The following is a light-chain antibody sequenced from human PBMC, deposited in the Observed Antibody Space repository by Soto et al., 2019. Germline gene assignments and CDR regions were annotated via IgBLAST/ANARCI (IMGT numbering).Light chain of an antibody. V-gene: IGKV1-5*01. CDR3: QQYKMDSPWT. Sequence: DIQMTQSPSTVSAYVGDSVTITCRASQSITTWLAWYQQRPGKAPKLLIYDVSSLQSGVPSRFSGSGSGTEFTLTLRSLQPDDFATYYCQQYKMDSPWTFGQGTKVEIK. CDR2: DVS. CDR1: QSITTW. J-gene: IGKJ1*01.